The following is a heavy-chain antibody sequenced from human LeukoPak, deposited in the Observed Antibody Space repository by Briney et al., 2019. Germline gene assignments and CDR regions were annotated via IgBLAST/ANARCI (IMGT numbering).Heavy chain of an antibody. CDR3: ARFAATHAFDI. CDR1: GFTVSSNY. V-gene: IGHV3-53*01. Sequence: GGSLRLSCAASGFTVSSNYMSWVRQAPGKGLEWVSVIYSGGSTYYADSVKGRFTISRDNSKNTLYLQMNSLRAEDTAVYYCARFAATHAFDIWGQGTMVTVSS. J-gene: IGHJ3*02. CDR2: IYSGGST. D-gene: IGHD2-15*01.